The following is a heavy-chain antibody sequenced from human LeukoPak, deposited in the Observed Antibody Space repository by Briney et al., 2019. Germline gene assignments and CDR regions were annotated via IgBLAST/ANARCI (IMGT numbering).Heavy chain of an antibody. CDR1: GGSISSSSYY. D-gene: IGHD3-3*01. Sequence: SETLSLTCTVSGGSISSSSYYWGWIRQPPGKGLEWIGSIYYSGSTYYNPSLKSRVTISVDTSKNQFSLKLSSVTAADTAVYYCARDYDFWSGPIPGKYYFDYWGQGTLVTVSS. CDR3: ARDYDFWSGPIPGKYYFDY. V-gene: IGHV4-39*02. CDR2: IYYSGST. J-gene: IGHJ4*02.